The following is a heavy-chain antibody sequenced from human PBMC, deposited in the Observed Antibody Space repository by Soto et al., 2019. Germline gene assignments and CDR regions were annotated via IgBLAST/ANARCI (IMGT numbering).Heavy chain of an antibody. Sequence: GGSLRLSCAASGFTFSSYAMSWVRQAPGKGLEWVSAISGSGGSTYYADSVKGRFTISRDNSKNTLYLQMNSLRAEDTAVYYCAKDALYYDFWSDPFRHDAFDIWGQGTMVTVSS. CDR3: AKDALYYDFWSDPFRHDAFDI. D-gene: IGHD3-3*01. J-gene: IGHJ3*02. CDR2: ISGSGGST. CDR1: GFTFSSYA. V-gene: IGHV3-23*01.